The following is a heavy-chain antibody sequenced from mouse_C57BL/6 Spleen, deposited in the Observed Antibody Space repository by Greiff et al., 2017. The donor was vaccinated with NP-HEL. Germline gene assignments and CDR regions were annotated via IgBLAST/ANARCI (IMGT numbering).Heavy chain of an antibody. J-gene: IGHJ4*01. CDR3: ARGTGMDY. V-gene: IGHV1-76*01. D-gene: IGHD3-3*01. CDR1: GYTFTDYY. Sequence: VQLQQSGAELVRPGASVKLSCKASGYTFTDYYINWVKQRPGQGLEWIARIYPGSGNTYYNEKFKGKATLTAEKSSSTAYMQLSSLTSEDSAVYFCARGTGMDYWGQGTSVTVSS. CDR2: IYPGSGNT.